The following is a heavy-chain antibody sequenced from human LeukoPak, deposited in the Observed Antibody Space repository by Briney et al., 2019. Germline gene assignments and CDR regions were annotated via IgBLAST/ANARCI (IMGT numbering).Heavy chain of an antibody. CDR3: ARGELVVVPAAIVVTYYYMDV. D-gene: IGHD2-2*02. Sequence: ASVKVSCKASGYTFTSYGISWVRQAPGQGLEWMGWISAYNGNTNYAQKLQGRVTMTTDTSTSTAYMELRSLRSDDTAVYYCARGELVVVPAAIVVTYYYMDVWGKGTTVTVSS. CDR1: GYTFTSYG. V-gene: IGHV1-18*01. J-gene: IGHJ6*03. CDR2: ISAYNGNT.